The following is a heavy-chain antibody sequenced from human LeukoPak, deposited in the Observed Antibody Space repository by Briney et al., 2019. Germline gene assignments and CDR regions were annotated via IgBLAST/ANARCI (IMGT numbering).Heavy chain of an antibody. Sequence: SETLSLTCTVSGGSISSYYWSWIWQPPGKGLEWIGYIYYSGSTNYNPSLKSRVPISVDTSKNQSSLKLSSVTAADPAVYYCARGPPGYCSSTTSPLDYWGQGTLATVSS. D-gene: IGHD2-2*01. J-gene: IGHJ4*02. CDR1: GGSISSYY. V-gene: IGHV4-59*01. CDR2: IYYSGST. CDR3: ARGPPGYCSSTTSPLDY.